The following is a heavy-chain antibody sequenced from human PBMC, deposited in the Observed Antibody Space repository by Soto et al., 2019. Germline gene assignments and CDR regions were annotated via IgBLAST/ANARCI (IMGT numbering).Heavy chain of an antibody. CDR3: ARPKYDILTGYYYFDY. V-gene: IGHV1-46*01. J-gene: IGHJ4*02. CDR2: INPRGGST. D-gene: IGHD3-9*01. CDR1: GYTFTSYY. Sequence: QVQLVQSGAEVKKPGASVKVSCKASGYTFTSYYMHWVRQAPGQGLEWMGIINPRGGSTSYAQKYQGRVTMTRDTSTSTVYMELSNLRSEDTAVYYCARPKYDILTGYYYFDYWGQGTLVTFSS.